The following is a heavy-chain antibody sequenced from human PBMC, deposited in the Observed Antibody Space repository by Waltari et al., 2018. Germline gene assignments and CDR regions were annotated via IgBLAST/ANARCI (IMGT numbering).Heavy chain of an antibody. CDR1: GYTFTGYY. V-gene: IGHV1-2*02. CDR3: ARLPAPYRVVTDFYFDY. J-gene: IGHJ4*02. D-gene: IGHD2-15*01. CDR2: INPNSGGT. Sequence: QVQLVQSGAEVKKPGASVKVSCKASGYTFTGYYMHWVRQAPGQGLEWMGWINPNSGGTNYAQKFQGRVTMTRDTSISTAYMELSRLRSDDTAVYYCARLPAPYRVVTDFYFDYWGQGTLVTVSS.